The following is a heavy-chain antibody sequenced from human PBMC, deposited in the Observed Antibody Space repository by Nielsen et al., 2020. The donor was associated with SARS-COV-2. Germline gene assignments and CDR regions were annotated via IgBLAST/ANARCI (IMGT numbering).Heavy chain of an antibody. Sequence: GESLKIFCKGSGYSFTSYWIGWVRQMPGKGLEWMGIIYPGDSDTTYSPSFQGQVTISADKSISTAYLQWSSLKASDTAMYFCARRGDSMTGYEDYWGQGTLVTVSS. J-gene: IGHJ4*02. CDR3: ARRGDSMTGYEDY. CDR1: GYSFTSYW. V-gene: IGHV5-51*01. CDR2: IYPGDSDT. D-gene: IGHD3-9*01.